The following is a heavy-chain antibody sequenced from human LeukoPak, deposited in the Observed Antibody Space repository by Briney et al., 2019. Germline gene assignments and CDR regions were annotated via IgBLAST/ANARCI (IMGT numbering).Heavy chain of an antibody. J-gene: IGHJ4*02. CDR1: QFTFSNYA. V-gene: IGHV3-74*01. CDR3: ARGPNSNWSGLDF. CDR2: ISPTGSTT. Sequence: GGSLRLSCAASQFTFSNYAVSWVRQAPGKGLVWVSRISPTGSTTSYADSVKGRFTVSRDNAKNTLYLQVNNLRAEDTAVYYCARGPNSNWSGLDFWGQGTLLTVSS. D-gene: IGHD6-6*01.